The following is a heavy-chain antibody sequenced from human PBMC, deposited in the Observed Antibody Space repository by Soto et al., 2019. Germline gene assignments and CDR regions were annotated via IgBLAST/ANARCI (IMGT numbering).Heavy chain of an antibody. CDR1: GGSIYRSGYY. CDR2: IDYNGVT. J-gene: IGHJ4*02. Sequence: TLSLTCTVSGGSIYRSGYYWGWIRQPPGRGLEWIGNIDYNGVTYSNPSLKSRVTISRDTSKNQFSLKLTSVTAADTALYYCGKVLVGATGHTDSDSWGPGTLVTVSS. D-gene: IGHD2-15*01. CDR3: GKVLVGATGHTDSDS. V-gene: IGHV4-39*01.